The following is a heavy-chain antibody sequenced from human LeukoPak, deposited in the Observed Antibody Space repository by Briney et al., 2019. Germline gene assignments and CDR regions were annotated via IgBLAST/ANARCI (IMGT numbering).Heavy chain of an antibody. Sequence: GGSLRLSCVGSGFTFGDFWMNWVRQAPGKGLEWISYISDSGGTTKYADSVRGRFTISRDNAKNSLFLQMSSLRAEDTAVYYCARDKSDWSLDPWGQGTPVTVSS. CDR2: ISDSGGTT. V-gene: IGHV3-48*04. CDR1: GFTFGDFW. CDR3: ARDKSDWSLDP. D-gene: IGHD3-9*01. J-gene: IGHJ5*02.